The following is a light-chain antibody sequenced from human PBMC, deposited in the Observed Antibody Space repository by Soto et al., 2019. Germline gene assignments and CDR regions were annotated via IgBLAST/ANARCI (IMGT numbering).Light chain of an antibody. CDR3: RSYTSSSTLYV. V-gene: IGLV2-14*01. Sequence: QSVLTQPPSASGTPGQRVTISCFGSTSNLGSNFVFWYQQLPGTAPKLMIYEVSNRPSGVSNRFSGSKSGNTASLTISGLQAEDEAHYYCRSYTSSSTLYVFGTGTKLTVL. CDR2: EVS. CDR1: TSNLGSNF. J-gene: IGLJ1*01.